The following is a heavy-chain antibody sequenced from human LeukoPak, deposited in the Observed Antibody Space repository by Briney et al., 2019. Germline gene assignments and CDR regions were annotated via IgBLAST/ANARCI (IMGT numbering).Heavy chain of an antibody. CDR3: ARCLSYDNFLHVDY. V-gene: IGHV4-59*01. CDR1: GESISGFY. J-gene: IGHJ4*02. D-gene: IGHD3-9*01. Sequence: SETLSLTCTVSGESISGFYWTWIRQPPGKGLEWIGYIYYSGSTNYNPSLKSRVTISVDTSKNQFSLKLSSVTAADTAVYYCARCLSYDNFLHVDYWGQGTLVTVSS. CDR2: IYYSGST.